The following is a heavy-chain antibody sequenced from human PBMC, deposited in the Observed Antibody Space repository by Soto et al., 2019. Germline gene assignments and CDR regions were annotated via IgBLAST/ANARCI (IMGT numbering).Heavy chain of an antibody. CDR3: ARRSGLGSYYWDSFDP. Sequence: GESLKISCKGSGYSFTSYWIGWVRQMPGKGLEWMGIIYPGDSDTRYSPSFQGQVTISADKSISTAYLQWSSLKASDTAMYYCARRSGLGSYYWDSFDPWGQGTLVTVSS. CDR2: IYPGDSDT. CDR1: GYSFTSYW. J-gene: IGHJ5*02. D-gene: IGHD3-10*01. V-gene: IGHV5-51*01.